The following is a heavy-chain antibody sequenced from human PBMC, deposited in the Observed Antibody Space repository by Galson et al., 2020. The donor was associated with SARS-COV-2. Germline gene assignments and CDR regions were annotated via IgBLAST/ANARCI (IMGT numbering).Heavy chain of an antibody. CDR1: GYTFTRYG. D-gene: IGHD1-26*01. Sequence: ASVKVSCKASGYTFTRYGISWVRQAPGQGLEWMGWISAYNGNTNYAQKLQGRVTMTTDTSTSTAYMELRSLRSDDTAVYYCARGPTEREIYYMVWFDPWGQGTLVTVSS. CDR2: ISAYNGNT. CDR3: ARGPTEREIYYMVWFDP. V-gene: IGHV1-18*04. J-gene: IGHJ5*02.